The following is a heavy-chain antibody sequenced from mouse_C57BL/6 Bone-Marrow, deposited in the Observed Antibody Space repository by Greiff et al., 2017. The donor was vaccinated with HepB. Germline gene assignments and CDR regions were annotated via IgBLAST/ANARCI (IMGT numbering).Heavy chain of an antibody. Sequence: VHLVESGPGLVQPSQSLSITCTVSGFSFTSYGVHWVRQSPGKGLEWLGVIWSGGSTDYNAAFMSRLSITKDNSKSQVFFKMNSLQADDTAIYYCATMISWFADWGQGTLVTVSA. CDR1: GFSFTSYG. J-gene: IGHJ3*01. CDR2: IWSGGST. D-gene: IGHD2-4*01. V-gene: IGHV2-5*01. CDR3: ATMISWFAD.